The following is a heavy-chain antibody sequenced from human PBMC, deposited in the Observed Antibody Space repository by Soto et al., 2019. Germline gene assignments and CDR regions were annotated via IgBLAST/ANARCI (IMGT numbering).Heavy chain of an antibody. CDR1: GFTFSTYW. D-gene: IGHD6-13*01. V-gene: IGHV3-30*18. Sequence: PGGSLRLSCAASGFTFSTYWMSWVRQAPGKGLEWVAVISYDGSNKYYVDSVKGRFTISRDNSKNTLYLQMNSLRAEDTAVYYCAKEMQQLAFDYWGQGTLVTVSS. CDR2: ISYDGSNK. J-gene: IGHJ4*02. CDR3: AKEMQQLAFDY.